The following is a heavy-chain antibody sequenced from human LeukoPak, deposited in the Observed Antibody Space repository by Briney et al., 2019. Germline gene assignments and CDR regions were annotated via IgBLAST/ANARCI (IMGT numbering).Heavy chain of an antibody. D-gene: IGHD2-15*01. CDR3: AAVVVVAATGYYFDY. Sequence: SETLSLTCTVSGGSISGYYWNWIRQPPGKGLEWVGYIYYSGSTNYDPSLKSRVTISVDTSKNHFSLKLSSVTAADTAVYYCAAVVVVAATGYYFDYWGQGTLVTVSS. J-gene: IGHJ4*02. CDR1: GGSISGYY. CDR2: IYYSGST. V-gene: IGHV4-59*01.